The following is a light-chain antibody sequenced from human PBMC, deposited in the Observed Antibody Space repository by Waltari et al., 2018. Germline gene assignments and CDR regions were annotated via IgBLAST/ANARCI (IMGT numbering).Light chain of an antibody. J-gene: IGLJ2*01. CDR2: EVV. Sequence: QSALTQPASVSGSLGQSITISCTGSSSTVGGYDLVPWYQHHPGEAPKLPIYEVVKRPSGVSNRFSGSKSGNAASLTISGLQAEDEATYYCCSYANSSPRLVFGGGTELAVL. V-gene: IGLV2-23*02. CDR3: CSYANSSPRLV. CDR1: SSTVGGYDL.